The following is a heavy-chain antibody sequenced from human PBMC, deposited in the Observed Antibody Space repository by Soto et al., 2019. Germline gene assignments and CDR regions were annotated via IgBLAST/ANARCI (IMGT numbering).Heavy chain of an antibody. V-gene: IGHV1-69*13. CDR1: GGTFSSYA. CDR3: ARHYYDFWSGVDY. Sequence: SVKVSCKASGGTFSSYAISWVRQAPGQGLEWMGGIIPIFGTANYAQKFQGRVTITADESTSTAYMELRSLRSEDTAVYYCARHYYDFWSGVDYWGQGTLVTVSS. J-gene: IGHJ4*02. D-gene: IGHD3-3*01. CDR2: IIPIFGTA.